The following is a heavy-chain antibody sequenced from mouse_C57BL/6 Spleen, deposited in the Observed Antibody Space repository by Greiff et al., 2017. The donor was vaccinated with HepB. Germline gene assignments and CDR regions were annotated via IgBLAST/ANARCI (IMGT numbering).Heavy chain of an antibody. CDR1: GFTFSSYG. CDR2: ISSGGSYT. Sequence: EVQLVESGGDLVKPGGSLKLSCAASGFTFSSYGMSWVRQTPDKRLEWVATISSGGSYTYYPDSVKGRFTISRDNAKNTLYLQMSRLKSEDTAMYYCARRDSNYIDYWGQGTTLTVSS. CDR3: ARRDSNYIDY. D-gene: IGHD2-5*01. J-gene: IGHJ2*01. V-gene: IGHV5-6*01.